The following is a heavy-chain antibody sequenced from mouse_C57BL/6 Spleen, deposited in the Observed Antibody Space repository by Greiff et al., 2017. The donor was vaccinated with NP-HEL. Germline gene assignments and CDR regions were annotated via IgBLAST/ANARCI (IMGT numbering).Heavy chain of an antibody. CDR1: GYSITSGYY. V-gene: IGHV3-6*01. J-gene: IGHJ2*01. Sequence: VQLKESGPGLVKPSQSLSLTCSVTGYSITSGYYWNWIRQFPGNKLEWMGYISYDGSNNYNPSLKNRISITRDTSKNQFFLKLNSVTTEDTATYYCARVDFTTVVFDYWGQGTTLTVSS. D-gene: IGHD1-1*01. CDR2: ISYDGSN. CDR3: ARVDFTTVVFDY.